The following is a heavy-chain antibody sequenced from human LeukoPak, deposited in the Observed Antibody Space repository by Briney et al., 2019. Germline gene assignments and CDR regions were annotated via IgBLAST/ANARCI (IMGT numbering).Heavy chain of an antibody. V-gene: IGHV3-30*03. D-gene: IGHD1-26*01. J-gene: IGHJ4*02. CDR3: ASSGSYRFDY. Sequence: GTSLRLSCAVSGFTISSHGMHWVRQAPGKGPEWVAMIAYHGNTEYYGDSVKGRFTISRDNSKNTLYLQMDSLRDEDTAVYYCASSGSYRFDYWGQGTLVTVSS. CDR2: IAYHGNTE. CDR1: GFTISSHG.